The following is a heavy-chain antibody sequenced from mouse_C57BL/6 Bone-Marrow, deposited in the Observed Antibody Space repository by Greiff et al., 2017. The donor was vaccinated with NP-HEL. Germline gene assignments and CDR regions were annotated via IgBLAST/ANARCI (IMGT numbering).Heavy chain of an antibody. CDR1: GFTFSDYG. D-gene: IGHD2-3*01. J-gene: IGHJ4*01. V-gene: IGHV5-17*01. CDR2: ISSGSSTI. CDR3: ARRLLPYYYAMDY. Sequence: EVQLVESGGGLVKPGGSLKLSCAASGFTFSDYGMHWVRQAPEKGLEWVAYISSGSSTIYYADTVKGRFTISRDNAKNTLFLQMTSLRSEDTAMYYCARRLLPYYYAMDYWGQGTSVTVSS.